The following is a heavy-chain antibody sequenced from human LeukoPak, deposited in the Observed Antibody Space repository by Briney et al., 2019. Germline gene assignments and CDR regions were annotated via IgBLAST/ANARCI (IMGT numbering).Heavy chain of an antibody. CDR3: ARDRRIAAAGLFDY. CDR1: GFTFSSYG. J-gene: IGHJ4*02. D-gene: IGHD6-13*01. Sequence: GGSLRLSCAASGFTFSSYGMHWVSQAPGKGLEWVAVIWYDGSNKYYADSMKGRFTISRGNSKNTLYLQMNSLRAEDTAVYYCARDRRIAAAGLFDYWGQGTLVTVSS. V-gene: IGHV3-33*01. CDR2: IWYDGSNK.